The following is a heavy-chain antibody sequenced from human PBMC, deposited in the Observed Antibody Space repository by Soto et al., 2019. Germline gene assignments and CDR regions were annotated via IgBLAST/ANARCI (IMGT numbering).Heavy chain of an antibody. CDR1: GGSFSGYY. Sequence: SETLSLTCAVYGGSFSGYYWTWIRQPPGTGLEWIGEINHSGSTNYNPSLKSRVTISVGTSKNQFSLKLTSVTAADTAVYYCARDKITGLFDYWGQGALVT. CDR3: ARDKITGLFDY. CDR2: INHSGST. D-gene: IGHD2-8*02. J-gene: IGHJ4*02. V-gene: IGHV4-34*01.